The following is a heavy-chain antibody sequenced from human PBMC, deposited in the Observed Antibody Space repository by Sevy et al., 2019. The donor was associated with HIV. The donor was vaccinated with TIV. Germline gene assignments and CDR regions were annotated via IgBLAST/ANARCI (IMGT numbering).Heavy chain of an antibody. Sequence: GGSLRLSCAASGFTFSSYAMSWVRQAPGKGLEWVSAISGSGGSTDYADSVKGRFTISRDNSKNTLHLQLNSLRAEDTAVYYCAKSNDYGDPYYYSDYLDVWGKGTTVTVSS. D-gene: IGHD4-17*01. CDR3: AKSNDYGDPYYYSDYLDV. CDR1: GFTFSSYA. CDR2: ISGSGGST. J-gene: IGHJ6*03. V-gene: IGHV3-23*01.